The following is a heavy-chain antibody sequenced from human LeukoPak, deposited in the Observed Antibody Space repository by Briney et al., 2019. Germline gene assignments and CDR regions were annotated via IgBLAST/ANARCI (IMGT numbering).Heavy chain of an antibody. D-gene: IGHD3-10*01. CDR2: IKEDGREK. V-gene: IGHV3-7*04. Sequence: GGSLRLSGVASGFMFNNYWMNWVRQAPGKGLEWVATIKEDGREKYYVDSVKGRFTISRDNAKNSLSLQMSTLRAEDTAVYYCARGGSGSSWGQGTLVTVSS. CDR3: ARGGSGSS. J-gene: IGHJ5*02. CDR1: GFMFNNYW.